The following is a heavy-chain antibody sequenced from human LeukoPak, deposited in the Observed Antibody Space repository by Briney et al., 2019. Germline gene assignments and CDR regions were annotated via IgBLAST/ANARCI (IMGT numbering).Heavy chain of an antibody. D-gene: IGHD5-18*01. CDR3: ARTLRGYSYGPFDY. CDR2: IYYSGSI. Sequence: PSETLSLTCTVSGGSISSYYWSWIRQPPGKGLEWIGYIYYSGSINYNPSLKSRVTISEDTSKNQFSLKLSSVTAADTAVYYCARTLRGYSYGPFDYWGQGTLVTASS. J-gene: IGHJ4*02. V-gene: IGHV4-59*08. CDR1: GGSISSYY.